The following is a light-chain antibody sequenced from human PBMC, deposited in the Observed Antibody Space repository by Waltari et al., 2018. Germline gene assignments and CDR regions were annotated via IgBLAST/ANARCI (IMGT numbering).Light chain of an antibody. CDR1: ESVTTK. CDR2: GAS. V-gene: IGKV3-15*01. Sequence: EVVVTQSPATLSVSPGERATLSCRASESVTTKLAWYQQKPGQPPTLLIYGASTRATGVPTSFSASGSGTEFTLTISSLQPEHAAVYYCEKYNDWPWTFGQGTKVEI. J-gene: IGKJ1*01. CDR3: EKYNDWPWT.